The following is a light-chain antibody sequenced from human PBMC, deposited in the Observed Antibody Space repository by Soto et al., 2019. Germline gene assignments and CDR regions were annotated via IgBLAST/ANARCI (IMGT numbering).Light chain of an antibody. CDR3: SSYTSRTTLASDL. J-gene: IGLJ1*01. CDR1: SSDVGGYNY. CDR2: AVD. V-gene: IGLV2-14*01. Sequence: QSLLTQPASVSGTPGQTITTSCTGTSSDVGGYNYVSWYQHHPGKAPTLLISAVDPRPPGVSNRFSGSMSGNTASLTVSGLQAADEADYYCSSYTSRTTLASDLFGTGTKVTVL.